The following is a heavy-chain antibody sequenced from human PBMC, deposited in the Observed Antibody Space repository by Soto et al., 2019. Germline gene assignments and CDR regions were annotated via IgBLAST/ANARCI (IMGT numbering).Heavy chain of an antibody. CDR2: INPSGDST. D-gene: IGHD3-10*01. V-gene: IGHV1-46*01. Sequence: QVQLVQSGAEVKKPGASVKVSCKASGYTFRNYYMHWVRQAPGQGLEWVGVINPSGDSTSYAQRFQGRVSMTRDTSTSTLYMELSNLRSEDTAVYYCARVWEFGYWGQGPLVTVSS. CDR3: ARVWEFGY. CDR1: GYTFRNYY. J-gene: IGHJ4*02.